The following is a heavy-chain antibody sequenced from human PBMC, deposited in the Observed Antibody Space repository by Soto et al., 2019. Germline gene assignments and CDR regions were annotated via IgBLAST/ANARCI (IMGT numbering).Heavy chain of an antibody. CDR2: ISAYNGNT. J-gene: IGHJ5*02. CDR3: ASVSIAGRLSNWFDP. Sequence: GASVKVSCKASGYTFTSYGISWVRQAPGQGLEWMGWISAYNGNTNYAQKLQGRVTMTTDTSTSTAYMELRSLRSDDTAVYYCASVSIAGRLSNWFDPWGQGTLVTVSS. D-gene: IGHD6-6*01. V-gene: IGHV1-18*01. CDR1: GYTFTSYG.